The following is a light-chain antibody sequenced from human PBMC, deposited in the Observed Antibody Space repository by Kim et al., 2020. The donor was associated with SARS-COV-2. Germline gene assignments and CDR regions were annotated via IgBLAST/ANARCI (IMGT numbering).Light chain of an antibody. J-gene: IGKJ1*01. CDR2: KAS. V-gene: IGKV1-5*03. Sequence: DIHMTQSPSTLSASVGDRVTITCRASQSITSWLAWYQQRPGKAPKLLIYKASTLESGVPSRFSGSGSGTEFTLTITGLQPDDFATYYCQQYDTYWTFGQGTKVDIK. CDR3: QQYDTYWT. CDR1: QSITSW.